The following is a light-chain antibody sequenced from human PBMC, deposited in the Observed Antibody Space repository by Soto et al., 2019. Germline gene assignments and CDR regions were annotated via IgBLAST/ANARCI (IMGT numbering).Light chain of an antibody. V-gene: IGLV1-47*01. Sequence: QSVLTQPPSVSGAPGQKVSIACTGSTSNIGTYGVHWYQDLPGSAPKLLIYRNNQRPSGVPDRFSGSKSGTSASLAISGLRSEDEADYYCAAWDDSMSGYVFGTGTKVTVL. CDR3: AAWDDSMSGYV. J-gene: IGLJ1*01. CDR1: TSNIGTYG. CDR2: RNN.